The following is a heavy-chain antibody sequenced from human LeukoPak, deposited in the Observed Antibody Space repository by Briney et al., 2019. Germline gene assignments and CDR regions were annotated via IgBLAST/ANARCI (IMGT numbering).Heavy chain of an antibody. CDR1: GGSISSNY. CDR3: ASMPSRTSGWYLWDFDY. J-gene: IGHJ4*02. CDR2: IYYSGST. D-gene: IGHD6-19*01. Sequence: SETLSHTCTVSGGSISSNYWSWIRQPPGKGLEWIGYIYYSGSTNYNPSLKSRVTISLDTSKNQFSLKLNSVTAADTAVYYCASMPSRTSGWYLWDFDYWGQGSLVTVSS. V-gene: IGHV4-59*01.